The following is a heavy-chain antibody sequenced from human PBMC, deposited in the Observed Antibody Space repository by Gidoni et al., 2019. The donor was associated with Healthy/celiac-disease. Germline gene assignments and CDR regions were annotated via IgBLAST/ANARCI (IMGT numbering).Heavy chain of an antibody. CDR2: INHSGST. D-gene: IGHD3-10*01. CDR3: ARGRGGSRGPIDY. CDR1: GGSFSGYY. J-gene: IGHJ4*02. V-gene: IGHV4-34*01. Sequence: QVQLQQWGAGLLKPSETLSLTCAVHGGSFSGYYWSWIRQPPGKGLEWIGEINHSGSTNYNPSLKSRVTISVDTSKNQFSLKLSSVTAADTAVYYCARGRGGSRGPIDYWGQGTLVTVSS.